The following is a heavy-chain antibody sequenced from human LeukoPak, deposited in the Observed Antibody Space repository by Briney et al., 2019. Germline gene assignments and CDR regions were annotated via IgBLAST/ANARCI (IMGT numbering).Heavy chain of an antibody. CDR1: GGSMNNYY. J-gene: IGHJ4*02. D-gene: IGHD2-15*01. V-gene: IGHV4-59*01. CDR2: IYYSGST. CDR3: AREVGYCSGGSCYSYFDY. Sequence: SETLSLTCTVSGGSMNNYYWSWIRQPPGKGLEWIGYIYYSGSTNYNASLTNRVTISVDTSKNQFSLKLSSVTAADTAVYYCAREVGYCSGGSCYSYFDYWGQGTLVTVSS.